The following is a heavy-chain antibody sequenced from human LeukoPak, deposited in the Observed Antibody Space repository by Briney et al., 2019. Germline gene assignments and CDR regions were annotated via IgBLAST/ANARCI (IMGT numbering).Heavy chain of an antibody. J-gene: IGHJ4*02. CDR1: GGSISSYY. D-gene: IGHD3-10*01. CDR2: IYTSGST. CDR3: ARHFYESESYFPYYFDY. V-gene: IGHV4-4*07. Sequence: SETLSLTCTVSGGSISSYYWSWIRQPAGKGLEWIGRIYTSGSTNYNPSLKSRVTMSVDTSKNQFSLKLSSVTAADTAVYYCARHFYESESYFPYYFDYWGQGTLVTVSS.